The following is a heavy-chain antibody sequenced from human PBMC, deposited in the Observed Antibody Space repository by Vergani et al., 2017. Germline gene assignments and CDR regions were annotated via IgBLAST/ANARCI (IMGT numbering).Heavy chain of an antibody. Sequence: VQLHESGPGLVKPSETLSIICSVSGVSMQSGSFYLTWIRQTAERRLEWMGRVYPSGTTNYNPSLNGRVTIFVDRSKNILSLRLNSVTAADTAVYYCARGETRTDWFDPWGQGTLVTVSS. CDR3: ARGETRTDWFDP. V-gene: IGHV4-61*02. CDR1: GVSMQSGSFY. J-gene: IGHJ5*02. D-gene: IGHD3/OR15-3a*01. CDR2: VYPSGTT.